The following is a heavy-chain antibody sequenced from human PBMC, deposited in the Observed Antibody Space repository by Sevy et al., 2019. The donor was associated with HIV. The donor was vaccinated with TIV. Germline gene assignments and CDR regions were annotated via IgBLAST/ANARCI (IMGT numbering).Heavy chain of an antibody. D-gene: IGHD3-10*01. CDR1: GGIFRSNA. V-gene: IGHV1-69*13. CDR3: ARDKYYYVSGSFDY. Sequence: ASVKVSCKASGGIFRSNAISWVRQAPGQGLEWMGGIIAVFGITNYAQKFQGRVTVSADESRSTAYMELSSLRSEDTAVYYCARDKYYYVSGSFDYRGQGTQVTVS. J-gene: IGHJ4*01. CDR2: IIAVFGIT.